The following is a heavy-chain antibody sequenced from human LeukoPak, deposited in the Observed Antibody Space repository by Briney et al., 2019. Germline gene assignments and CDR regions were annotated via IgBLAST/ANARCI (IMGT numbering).Heavy chain of an antibody. J-gene: IGHJ5*02. D-gene: IGHD2-15*01. CDR1: GYTFTSYD. CDR3: ARKGLLGSGKPWFDP. CDR2: INPNSCNT. Sequence: GASVKVSCKASGYTFTSYDINWVRQAAGQGQEWMGWINPNSCNTASPHKFQGRVTMTTTTSISTSYIELTGLRSEDTAMYFCARKGLLGSGKPWFDPWGQGTLVTVSS. V-gene: IGHV1-8*01.